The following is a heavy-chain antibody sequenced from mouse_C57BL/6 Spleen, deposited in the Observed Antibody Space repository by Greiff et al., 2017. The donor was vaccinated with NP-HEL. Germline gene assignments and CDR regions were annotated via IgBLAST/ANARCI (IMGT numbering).Heavy chain of an antibody. Sequence: EVKLMESGPGLVKPSQSLSLTCSVTGYSITSGYYWNWIRQFPGNKLEWMGYISYDGSNNYNPSLKNRISITRDTSKNQFFLKLNSVTTEDTATYYCAGYDEAMDYWGQGTSVTVSS. CDR3: AGYDEAMDY. CDR1: GYSITSGYY. CDR2: ISYDGSN. D-gene: IGHD2-2*01. V-gene: IGHV3-6*01. J-gene: IGHJ4*01.